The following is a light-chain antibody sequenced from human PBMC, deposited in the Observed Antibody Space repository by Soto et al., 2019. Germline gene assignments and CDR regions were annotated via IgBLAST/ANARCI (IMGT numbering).Light chain of an antibody. CDR3: EQYSSHCT. V-gene: IGKV1-5*01. CDR2: DAS. CDR1: QSVSRW. J-gene: IGKJ2*02. Sequence: DIQMTPSPSTLSASVGDRVTITCRASQSVSRWLAWYQQKPGQAPTLLRYDASSLESGVTPRFSGSGSATEFTLTISSLQPDDLATSYCEQYSSHCTFGQGPRLEIK.